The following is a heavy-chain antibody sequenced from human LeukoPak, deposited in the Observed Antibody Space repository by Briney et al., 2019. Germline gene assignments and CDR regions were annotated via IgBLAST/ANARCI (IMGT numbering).Heavy chain of an antibody. CDR3: AKGYCRGNSCYDDRGAFEY. CDR2: IYHSGST. J-gene: IGHJ4*02. D-gene: IGHD2-2*01. Sequence: SETLSLTCSVSGYSISSGNYWGWIQLPPGKGLQWIGSIYHSGSTYYNPSLKSRVTISVDTSKNQFSLKLSSVTAADTAVYYCAKGYCRGNSCYDDRGAFEYWGQGTLVTVPS. CDR1: GYSISSGNY. V-gene: IGHV4-38-2*02.